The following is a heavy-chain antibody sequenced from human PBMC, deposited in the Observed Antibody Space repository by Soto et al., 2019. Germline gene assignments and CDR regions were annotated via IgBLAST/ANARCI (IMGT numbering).Heavy chain of an antibody. CDR3: ARELSLRFLEWLPDYYYYGMDV. Sequence: SVKVSCKASGGTFSSYAISWVRQAPGQGLEWMGGIIPIFGTAKYSQKFQGRVTITRDTSASTAYMELSSLRSEDTAVYYCARELSLRFLEWLPDYYYYGMDVWGQGTTVTVSS. CDR1: GGTFSSYA. V-gene: IGHV1-69*05. CDR2: IIPIFGTA. J-gene: IGHJ6*02. D-gene: IGHD3-3*01.